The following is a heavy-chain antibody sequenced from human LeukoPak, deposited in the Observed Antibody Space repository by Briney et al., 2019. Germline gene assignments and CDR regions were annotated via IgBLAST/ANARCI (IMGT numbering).Heavy chain of an antibody. J-gene: IGHJ3*02. V-gene: IGHV4-59*01. CDR2: LYYSGST. CDR3: ARGGSGISNAFDI. D-gene: IGHD3-10*01. CDR1: GGSISSYY. Sequence: SETLSLTCTVSGGSISSYYWSWIRQPPGKGLEWIGYLYYSGSTNSNPSLKSRVTMSVDTSKNQFSLKLRSVTAADTAVYYCARGGSGISNAFDIWGQGTMVAVSS.